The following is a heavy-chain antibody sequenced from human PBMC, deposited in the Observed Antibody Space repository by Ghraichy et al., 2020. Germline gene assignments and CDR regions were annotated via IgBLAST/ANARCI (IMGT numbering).Heavy chain of an antibody. D-gene: IGHD3-16*01. V-gene: IGHV3-23*01. CDR3: ARVRSDYMITFGGVTN. CDR1: GFTFSNYA. J-gene: IGHJ4*02. CDR2: IGGSGDST. Sequence: GESLRLSCAASGFTFSNYAMSWVRQAPGKGLEWVSIIGGSGDSTFYADSVKGRFTISRDNSKNTLYLQINSLRAEDTAVFYCARVRSDYMITFGGVTNWGQGTLVTVSS.